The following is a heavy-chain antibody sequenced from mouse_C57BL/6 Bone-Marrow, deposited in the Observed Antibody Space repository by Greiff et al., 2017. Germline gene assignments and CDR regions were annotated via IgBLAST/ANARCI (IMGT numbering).Heavy chain of an antibody. CDR3: AEGKLGLYFDY. V-gene: IGHV1-55*01. D-gene: IGHD4-1*01. Sequence: QVQLQQSGAELVKPGASVKMSCKASGYTFTSYWITWVKQRPGQGLEWIGDIYPGSGSTNYNGKFKSKATLTVDTSSSTAYMRLSSLTSEDSAVYYGAEGKLGLYFDYWGQGATLTVSS. CDR2: IYPGSGST. CDR1: GYTFTSYW. J-gene: IGHJ2*01.